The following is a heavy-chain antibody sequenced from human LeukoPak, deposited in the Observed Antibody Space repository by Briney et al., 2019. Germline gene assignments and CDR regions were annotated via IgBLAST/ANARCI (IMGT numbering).Heavy chain of an antibody. J-gene: IGHJ4*02. Sequence: ASVKVSFKASGYTFTSYGISWVRQAPGQGLEWMGWISAYNGNTNYAQKLQGRVTMTTDTSTSTAYMELRSLRSDDTAVYYCARAAINWKSNQEEFDYWGQGTLVTVSS. CDR3: ARAAINWKSNQEEFDY. CDR1: GYTFTSYG. V-gene: IGHV1-18*01. CDR2: ISAYNGNT. D-gene: IGHD1-1*01.